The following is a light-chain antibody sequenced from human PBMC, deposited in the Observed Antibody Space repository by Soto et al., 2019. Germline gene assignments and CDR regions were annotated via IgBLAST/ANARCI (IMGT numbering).Light chain of an antibody. Sequence: QSALTQPPSASGSPGQSVTISCTGTSSDVGGYNYVYWYQQHPGKAPKLMIYEVTKRPSGVPDRFSGSKSGNTASLTVSGLQAEDEADYYSSSYADSNSYVFGTGTKLTVL. V-gene: IGLV2-8*01. CDR3: SSYADSNSYV. CDR1: SSDVGGYNY. CDR2: EVT. J-gene: IGLJ1*01.